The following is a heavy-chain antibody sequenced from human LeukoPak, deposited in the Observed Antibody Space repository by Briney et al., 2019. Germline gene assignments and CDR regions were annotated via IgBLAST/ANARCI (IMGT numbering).Heavy chain of an antibody. D-gene: IGHD4-23*01. CDR1: GFTFSRYW. CDR2: INSDGSST. CDR3: VRALGGNTHFDY. Sequence: PGGSLRLSCAASGFTFSRYWMHWVRQAPGKGLVWVSRINSDGSSTTYADSVKGRFTVSRDNAKNTLYLQMNSLRAEDTAVYYCVRALGGNTHFDYWGQGTLVTVSS. V-gene: IGHV3-74*01. J-gene: IGHJ4*02.